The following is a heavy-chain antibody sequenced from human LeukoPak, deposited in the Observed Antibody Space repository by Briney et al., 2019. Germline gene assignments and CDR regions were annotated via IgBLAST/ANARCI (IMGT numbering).Heavy chain of an antibody. CDR3: AKQLVSSGSYYNY. J-gene: IGHJ4*02. Sequence: GGSLRLSCAASGFTFSSYAMSWVRQAPGKGLEWVSGISGSGGSTHYADSVKGRFTISRDNSKNTLYLQMNSLRAEDTAVYYCAKQLVSSGSYYNYWGQGTLVTVYS. D-gene: IGHD3-22*01. V-gene: IGHV3-23*01. CDR1: GFTFSSYA. CDR2: ISGSGGST.